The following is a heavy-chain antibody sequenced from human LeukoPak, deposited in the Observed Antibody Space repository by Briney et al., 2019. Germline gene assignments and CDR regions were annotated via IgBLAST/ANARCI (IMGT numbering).Heavy chain of an antibody. CDR3: AREYYGSGNSSPSHSDY. CDR2: IYYSGSA. CDR1: GGCISSNY. D-gene: IGHD3-10*01. V-gene: IGHV4-59*01. J-gene: IGHJ4*02. Sequence: SETLSLTCTVSGGCISSNYWSWIRQPPGKGLEWIGYIYYSGSANYNPSLESRVTLSVDTSKNQFSLKLSSVTAADTAVYYCAREYYGSGNSSPSHSDYWGQGTRVTVSS.